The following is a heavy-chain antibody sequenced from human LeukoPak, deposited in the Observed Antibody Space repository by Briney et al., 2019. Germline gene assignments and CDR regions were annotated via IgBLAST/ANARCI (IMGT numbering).Heavy chain of an antibody. CDR3: ARGLLGRNYYYYYYMDV. V-gene: IGHV1-8*01. CDR2: MNPNSGNT. CDR1: GYTFTSYD. Sequence: GASVKVPCKASGYTFTSYDINWVRQATGQGLEWMGWMNPNSGNTGYAQKFQGRVTMTRNTSISTAYMELSSLRSEDTAVYYCARGLLGRNYYYYYYMDVWGKGTTVTVSS. J-gene: IGHJ6*03. D-gene: IGHD1-26*01.